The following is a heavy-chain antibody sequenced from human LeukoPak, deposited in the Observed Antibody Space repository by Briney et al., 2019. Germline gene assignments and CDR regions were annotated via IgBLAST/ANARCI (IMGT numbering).Heavy chain of an antibody. D-gene: IGHD1-26*01. J-gene: IGHJ4*02. Sequence: PGRSLRLSCAASGFTFSSYGMHWVRQAPGKGLEWVAVISYDGSNKYYADSVKGRFTISRDNSKNTLYLQMNSLRPEDTAVYYCARVSGNYQFDYWGRGTLVTVSS. CDR3: ARVSGNYQFDY. V-gene: IGHV3-30*03. CDR1: GFTFSSYG. CDR2: ISYDGSNK.